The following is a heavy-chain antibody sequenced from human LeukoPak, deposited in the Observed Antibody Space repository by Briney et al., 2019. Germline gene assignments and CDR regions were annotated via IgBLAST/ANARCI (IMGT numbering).Heavy chain of an antibody. CDR2: IYYSGRT. CDR3: ARGRYYDGSGYLE. V-gene: IGHV4-39*01. J-gene: IGHJ1*01. D-gene: IGHD3-22*01. CDR1: GDSISRSDSY. Sequence: KPSETLSLTCSVSGDSISRSDSYWDWIRQPPGKGLEWIGTIYYSGRTYYSPSLNSRVTMSVDTSSNQFSLNLRSVTAADTAVYYCARGRYYDGSGYLEWGQRTLLSVSS.